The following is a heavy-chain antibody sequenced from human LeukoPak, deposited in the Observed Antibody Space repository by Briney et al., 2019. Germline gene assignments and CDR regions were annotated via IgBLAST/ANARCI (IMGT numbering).Heavy chain of an antibody. J-gene: IGHJ3*02. V-gene: IGHV4-59*13. CDR3: ARDSYDSGAFDI. Sequence: SETLSLTCTVSGGSISSYYWSWVRQPPGKGLEWIGYVYYSGSTTYNPSLKSRVTISVDTSKNQFSLKLSSVTAADTAVYYCARDSYDSGAFDIWGQGTMVTVSS. D-gene: IGHD3-22*01. CDR1: GGSISSYY. CDR2: VYYSGST.